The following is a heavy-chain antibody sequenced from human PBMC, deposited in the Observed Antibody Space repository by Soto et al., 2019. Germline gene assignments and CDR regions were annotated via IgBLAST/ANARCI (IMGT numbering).Heavy chain of an antibody. V-gene: IGHV3-30-3*01. CDR2: ISYDGSNK. CDR3: ARGVVITTGYYYYGMDV. D-gene: IGHD3-22*01. CDR1: GFTFSSYA. Sequence: GSLRLSCAASGFTFSSYAMHWVRQAPGKGLEWVAVISYDGSNKYYADSVKGRFTISRDNSKNTLYLQMNSLRAEDTAVYYCARGVVITTGYYYYGMDVWGQGTTVTVSS. J-gene: IGHJ6*02.